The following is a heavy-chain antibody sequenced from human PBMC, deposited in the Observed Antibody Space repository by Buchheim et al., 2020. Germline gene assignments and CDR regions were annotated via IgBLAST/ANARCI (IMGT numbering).Heavy chain of an antibody. V-gene: IGHV1-2*02. CDR2: INPNSGGT. J-gene: IGHJ4*02. Sequence: QVQLVQSGAEVKKPGASVKVSCKASGYTFTGYYMHWVRQAPGQGLEWMGWINPNSGGTNYAKKFQGRVTMTRDTSISTAYMELSRLRSDDTAVYYCARGSLGYDSSGYYTIYLFDYWGQGTL. D-gene: IGHD3-22*01. CDR3: ARGSLGYDSSGYYTIYLFDY. CDR1: GYTFTGYY.